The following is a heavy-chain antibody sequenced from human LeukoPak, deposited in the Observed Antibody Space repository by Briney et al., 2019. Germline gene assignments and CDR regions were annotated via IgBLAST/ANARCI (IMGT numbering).Heavy chain of an antibody. CDR1: GDSISSGNYY. Sequence: SQTLSLTCTVSGDSISSGNYYWTWIRQPPGKGLEWIGYIYYSGSTFYNPSLKSRVTISVNTSKNEFSLKLSSVTAADTAVYYCAREFWSGSYSDKWGQGTLVTVSS. CDR2: IYYSGST. CDR3: AREFWSGSYSDK. D-gene: IGHD3-3*01. J-gene: IGHJ4*02. V-gene: IGHV4-30-4*01.